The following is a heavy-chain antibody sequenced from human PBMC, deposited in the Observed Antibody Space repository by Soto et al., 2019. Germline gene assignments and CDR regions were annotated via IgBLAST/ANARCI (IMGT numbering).Heavy chain of an antibody. V-gene: IGHV1-24*01. CDR1: GYTLTELS. Sequence: ASVKVSCKVSGYTLTELSMHWVRQAPGKGLEWMGGFDPEDGETIYAQKFQGRVTMTEDTSTDTAYMELSSLRSEDTAVYYCATVYASQHLSNWNDVLSWSDPWGHGTLVTVSS. CDR2: FDPEDGET. D-gene: IGHD1-1*01. J-gene: IGHJ5*02. CDR3: ATVYASQHLSNWNDVLSWSDP.